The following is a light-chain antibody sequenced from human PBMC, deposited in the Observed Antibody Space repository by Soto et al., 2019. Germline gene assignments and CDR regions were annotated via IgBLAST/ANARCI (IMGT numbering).Light chain of an antibody. Sequence: DIVMTQSPLSLPVTPGEPASISCRSSQSLLHSNGYNYLDWYLQKPGQSPQLLIYLGSNRASGVPERFSGSGSGTDVTLKISRVEAEDVGVYYCMQALQTPYTFGQGTKLEIK. V-gene: IGKV2-28*01. CDR1: QSLLHSNGYNY. CDR2: LGS. J-gene: IGKJ2*01. CDR3: MQALQTPYT.